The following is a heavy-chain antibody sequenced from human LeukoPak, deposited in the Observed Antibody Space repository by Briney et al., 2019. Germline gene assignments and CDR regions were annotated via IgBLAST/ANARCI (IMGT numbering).Heavy chain of an antibody. Sequence: SETLSLTCTVSGGSISSSSYYWGWVRQPPGKGLEWIGSIYYSGSTYYNPSLKSRVTISVDTSKNQFSLKLSSVTAADTAVYYCARGIGFGGATYFDYWGQGTLVTVSS. D-gene: IGHD1-26*01. V-gene: IGHV4-39*07. CDR3: ARGIGFGGATYFDY. CDR1: GGSISSSSYY. CDR2: IYYSGST. J-gene: IGHJ4*02.